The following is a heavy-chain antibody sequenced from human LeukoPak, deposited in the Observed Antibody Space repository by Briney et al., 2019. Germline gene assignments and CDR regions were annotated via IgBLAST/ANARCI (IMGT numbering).Heavy chain of an antibody. J-gene: IGHJ6*02. CDR2: IYYSGST. CDR3: HYDYYYYGMDV. Sequence: ASETLSLTCTVSGGSISSSSYYWGWIRQPPGKGLEWIGSIYYSGSTYYNPSLKSRVTISVDTSKNQFSLKLSSVTAADTAVYYCHYDYYYYGMDVWGQGTTVTVSS. CDR1: GGSISSSSYY. V-gene: IGHV4-39*01. D-gene: IGHD5-12*01.